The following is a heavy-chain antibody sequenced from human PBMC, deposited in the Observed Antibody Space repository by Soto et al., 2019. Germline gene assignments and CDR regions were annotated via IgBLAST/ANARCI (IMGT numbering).Heavy chain of an antibody. CDR1: GFTFSSYA. J-gene: IGHJ4*02. CDR2: ITGSGSYI. Sequence: EVQLVESGGGLVKPGGSLRLSCAASGFTFSSYAMTWVRLAPGKGLQWVSSITGSGSYIYYADSLKGRFTISRDNAKNSLWLQMNSLRADDTALYYCAREGVNYYDSSGYFKPFDYWGQGTLVTVSS. CDR3: AREGVNYYDSSGYFKPFDY. V-gene: IGHV3-21*01. D-gene: IGHD3-22*01.